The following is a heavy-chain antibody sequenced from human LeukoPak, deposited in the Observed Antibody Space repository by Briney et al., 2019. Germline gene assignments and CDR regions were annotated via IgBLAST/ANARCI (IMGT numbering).Heavy chain of an antibody. CDR1: GFTFSDDY. D-gene: IGHD6-19*01. J-gene: IGHJ4*02. V-gene: IGHV3-11*06. CDR2: ISGSSTYT. Sequence: PGGSLRLSCTASGFTFSDDYMIWFRQAPGKGLEWVSFISGSSTYTNYADSVKGRFTVSRDNAKNSLYLQMNSLRAEDTAKYYCARPEGGGSGWCRYWGQGTLVTVSS. CDR3: ARPEGGGSGWCRY.